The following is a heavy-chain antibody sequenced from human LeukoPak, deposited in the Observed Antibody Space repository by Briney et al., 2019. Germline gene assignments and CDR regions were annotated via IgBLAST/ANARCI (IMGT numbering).Heavy chain of an antibody. CDR3: ARVFSSAAGDPFDY. D-gene: IGHD6-13*01. CDR2: INHSGST. V-gene: IGHV4-34*01. Sequence: SETLSLTCAVYGGSFSGYYWSWIRQPPGKGLEWIGEINHSGSTNYNPSLKSRVTISVDTSKNQFSLKLSSVTAADTAVYYCARVFSSAAGDPFDYWGQGTLVTVSS. CDR1: GGSFSGYY. J-gene: IGHJ4*02.